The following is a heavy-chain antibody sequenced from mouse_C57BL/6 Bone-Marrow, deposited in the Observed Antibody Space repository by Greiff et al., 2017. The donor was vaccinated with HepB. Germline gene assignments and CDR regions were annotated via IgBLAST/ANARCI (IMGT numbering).Heavy chain of an antibody. D-gene: IGHD2-10*01. Sequence: VQRVESGGGLVKPGGSLKLSCAASGFTFSSYAMSWVRQTPEKRLEWVATISDGGSYTYYPDNVKGRFTISRDNAKNNLYLQMSHLKSEDTAMYYCARVASYYGGFAYWGQGTLVTVSA. CDR2: ISDGGSYT. CDR1: GFTFSSYA. J-gene: IGHJ3*01. V-gene: IGHV5-4*01. CDR3: ARVASYYGGFAY.